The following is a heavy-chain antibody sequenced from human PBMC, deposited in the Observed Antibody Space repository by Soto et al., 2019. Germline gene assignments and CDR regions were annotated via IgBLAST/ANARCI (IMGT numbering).Heavy chain of an antibody. J-gene: IGHJ5*02. CDR3: AKEPREWELLGS. V-gene: IGHV3-23*01. CDR1: GFTFSNYA. Sequence: GGSLRLSCAASGFTFSNYAMSWVRQTPGKGLEWVSALSDVGDNTYYADSVKGRFTISRDNSKNTLYLQMNSLRAEDTAVYYCAKEPREWELLGSWGQGTLVTSPQ. D-gene: IGHD1-26*01. CDR2: LSDVGDNT.